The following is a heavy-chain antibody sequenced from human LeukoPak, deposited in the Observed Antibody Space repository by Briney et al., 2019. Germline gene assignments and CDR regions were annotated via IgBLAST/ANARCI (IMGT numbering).Heavy chain of an antibody. CDR2: IYYSGST. Sequence: PSETLSLTCTVSGGSINSYYWSWIRQPPGKGLEWIGYIYYSGSTNYNPSLKSRVTISVDTSKNQFSLKLRSVTAADTAVYYCARVVQSTDSSGFYLPEYFQHWGQGTLVTVSS. J-gene: IGHJ1*01. D-gene: IGHD3-22*01. CDR1: GGSINSYY. CDR3: ARVVQSTDSSGFYLPEYFQH. V-gene: IGHV4-59*08.